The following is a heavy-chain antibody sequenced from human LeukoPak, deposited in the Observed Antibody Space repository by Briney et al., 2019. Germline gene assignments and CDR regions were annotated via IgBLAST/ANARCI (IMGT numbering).Heavy chain of an antibody. V-gene: IGHV3-23*01. CDR1: GFTFSSYA. D-gene: IGHD4-17*01. CDR2: ISGSGGST. Sequence: LGGSLRLSCAASGFTFSSYAMSWVRQASGKGLEWVSAISGSGGSTYYADSVKGRFTISRDNSKNTLYLQMNSLRAEDTAVYYCAIGTRYGHYYYYYMDVWGKGTTVTVSS. J-gene: IGHJ6*03. CDR3: AIGTRYGHYYYYYMDV.